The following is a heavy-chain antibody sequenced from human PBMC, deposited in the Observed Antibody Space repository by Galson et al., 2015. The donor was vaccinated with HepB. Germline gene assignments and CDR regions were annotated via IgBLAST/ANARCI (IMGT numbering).Heavy chain of an antibody. CDR1: GFTFSSYG. D-gene: IGHD4-17*01. CDR2: IWNDGSNK. V-gene: IGHV3-33*01. CDR3: ARGLVTTYYYYYGMDV. J-gene: IGHJ6*02. Sequence: SLRLSCAASGFTFSSYGMHWVRQAPGKGLEWVSVIWNDGSNKYYADSVKGRFTISRDNSKNTLYLQVNSLRAEDTAVYYCARGLVTTYYYYYGMDVWGQGTTVTVSS.